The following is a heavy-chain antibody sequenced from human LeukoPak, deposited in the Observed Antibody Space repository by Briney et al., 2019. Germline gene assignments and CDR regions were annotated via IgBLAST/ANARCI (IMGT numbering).Heavy chain of an antibody. CDR2: ISPYNGNT. CDR3: ARGGYDYGDYVWFDP. Sequence: GASVKVTCKASGYKFTNYGISWVRQAPGQGLEWMGWISPYNGNTIYAQKLQGRVTITRNTSISTAYMELSSLRSEDTAVYYCARGGYDYGDYVWFDPWGQGTLVTVSS. V-gene: IGHV1-18*01. D-gene: IGHD4-17*01. J-gene: IGHJ5*02. CDR1: GYKFTNYG.